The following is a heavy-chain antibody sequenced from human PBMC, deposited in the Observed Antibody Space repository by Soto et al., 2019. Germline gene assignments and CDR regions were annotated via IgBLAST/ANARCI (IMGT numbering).Heavy chain of an antibody. D-gene: IGHD3-22*01. CDR2: INPSGGST. J-gene: IGHJ5*02. Sequence: ASGVTFRNYCMHWVRQAPGQGLEWMGIINPSGGSTSYAQKFQGRVTMTRDTSTSTVYMDLSSLRSEDTAVYYCASSYYYDSSGLSWGQGTLVTVSS. CDR1: GVTFRNYC. CDR3: ASSYYYDSSGLS. V-gene: IGHV1-46*01.